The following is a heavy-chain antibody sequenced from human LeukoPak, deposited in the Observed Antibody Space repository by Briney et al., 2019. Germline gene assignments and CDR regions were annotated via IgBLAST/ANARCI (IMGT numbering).Heavy chain of an antibody. CDR3: ANWHSATILT. V-gene: IGHV3-7*01. CDR1: GFAFSLYW. D-gene: IGHD5-12*01. J-gene: IGHJ4*02. Sequence: GGSLRLSCAASGFAFSLYWMSWVRQAPGKGLEWVATIKEDGSEKYYVDSVKGRFTIPRDNAKNSLYLQMNSLRAEDTAVYYCANWHSATILTGGQGTLVTVSS. CDR2: IKEDGSEK.